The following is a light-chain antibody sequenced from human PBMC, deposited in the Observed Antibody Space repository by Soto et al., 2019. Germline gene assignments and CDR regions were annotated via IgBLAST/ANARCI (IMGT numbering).Light chain of an antibody. Sequence: QAVVTQPPSVSGAPGQTVTISCTGSSSNIGAVYDVHWYQQFPGTAPKRLIYGTHNRPSGVPDRFSASKSGTSASLAITGLQAEDEADYYCQSYDSSLRGYVFGTGTKVTVL. CDR3: QSYDSSLRGYV. CDR2: GTH. V-gene: IGLV1-40*01. CDR1: SSNIGAVYD. J-gene: IGLJ1*01.